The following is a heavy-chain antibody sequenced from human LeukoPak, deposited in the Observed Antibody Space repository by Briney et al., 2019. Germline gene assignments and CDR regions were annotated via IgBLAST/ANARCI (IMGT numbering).Heavy chain of an antibody. J-gene: IGHJ3*02. CDR3: ARDHWTVPVWKNGYSYDPTWEYAFDI. CDR1: GGTFSSYA. Sequence: SVKVSCKASGGTFSSYAISWVRQAPGQGLEWMGRIIPIFGTANYAQKFQGRVTITTDESTSTAYMELSSLRSEDTAVYYCARDHWTVPVWKNGYSYDPTWEYAFDIWGQGTMDTVSS. CDR2: IIPIFGTA. D-gene: IGHD5-18*01. V-gene: IGHV1-69*05.